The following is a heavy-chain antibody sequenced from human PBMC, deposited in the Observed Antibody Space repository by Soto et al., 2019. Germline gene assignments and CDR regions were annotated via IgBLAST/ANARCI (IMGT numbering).Heavy chain of an antibody. CDR2: ISGSGGST. CDR3: AKEVRGYDSSGYAFHYFDY. V-gene: IGHV3-23*01. Sequence: GGSLRLSCAASGFTFSSYAMSWVRQAPGKGLEWVSAISGSGGSTYYADSVKGRFTISRDNSKNTLYLQMNSLRAEDTAVYYCAKEVRGYDSSGYAFHYFDYRGQGTLVTVS. J-gene: IGHJ4*02. D-gene: IGHD3-22*01. CDR1: GFTFSSYA.